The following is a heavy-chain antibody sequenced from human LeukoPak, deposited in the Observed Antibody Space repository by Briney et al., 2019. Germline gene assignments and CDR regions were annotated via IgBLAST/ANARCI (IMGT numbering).Heavy chain of an antibody. V-gene: IGHV3-23*01. CDR2: VSSGGAST. CDR3: ARLIIGAVRYIDV. Sequence: PGGSLRLSCAASVFTFSSYAMTWVRQAPGKGLEWVSSVSSGGASTYYADSVKGRFTISRDNSKNTLYLQMYSLRAEDTAVYYCARLIIGAVRYIDVWGTGTTVTVSS. D-gene: IGHD1-26*01. J-gene: IGHJ6*03. CDR1: VFTFSSYA.